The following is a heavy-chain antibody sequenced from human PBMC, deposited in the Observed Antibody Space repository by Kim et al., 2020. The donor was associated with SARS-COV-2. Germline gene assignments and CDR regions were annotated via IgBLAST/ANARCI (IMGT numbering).Heavy chain of an antibody. CDR2: INHSGST. V-gene: IGHV4-34*01. CDR3: ARGPPRGYSSYYGMDV. CDR1: GGSFSGYY. J-gene: IGHJ6*02. Sequence: SETLSLTCAVYGGSFSGYYWSWIRQPPGKGLGWIGEINHSGSTNYNPSLKSRVTISVDTSKNQFSLKLSSVTAADTAVYYCARGPPRGYSSYYGMDVWGQGDTGTGSS. D-gene: IGHD3-10*01.